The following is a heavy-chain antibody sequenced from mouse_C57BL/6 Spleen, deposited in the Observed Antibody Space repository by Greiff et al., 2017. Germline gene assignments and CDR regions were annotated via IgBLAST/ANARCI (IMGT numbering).Heavy chain of an antibody. V-gene: IGHV14-2*01. Sequence: VQLQQSGAELVKPGASVKLSCTASGFNIKDYYMHWVKQRTEQGLEWIGRIDPEDGETKYAPKFQGKATITADTSSNTAYLQLSSLTSEDTAVYYCASITTVVAPDWYFDVWGTGTTVTVSS. CDR1: GFNIKDYY. CDR3: ASITTVVAPDWYFDV. J-gene: IGHJ1*03. CDR2: IDPEDGET. D-gene: IGHD1-1*01.